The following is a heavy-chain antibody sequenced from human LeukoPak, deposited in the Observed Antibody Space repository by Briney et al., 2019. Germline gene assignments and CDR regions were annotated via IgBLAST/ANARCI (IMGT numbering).Heavy chain of an antibody. CDR1: GFTFSDYY. V-gene: IGHV3-11*04. Sequence: GGSLRLSCAASGFTFSDYYMSWIRQAPGKGLEWVSYISSSGSTIYYADSVKGRFTISRDNAKNSLYLRMNSLRAEDTAVYYCASRYYDSSGYFDYWGQGTLVTVSS. CDR2: ISSSGSTI. D-gene: IGHD3-22*01. J-gene: IGHJ4*02. CDR3: ASRYYDSSGYFDY.